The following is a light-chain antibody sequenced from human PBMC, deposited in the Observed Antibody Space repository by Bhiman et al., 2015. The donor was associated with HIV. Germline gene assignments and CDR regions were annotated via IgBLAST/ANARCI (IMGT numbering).Light chain of an antibody. V-gene: IGLV2-14*03. CDR2: DVS. Sequence: QSALTQPASVSGSPGQSITISCTGTSSDIGAYNFVSWYHHHPGKAPKVMLYDVSKRPSGVSDRFSGSKSGNTASLTISGLQAEDEADYYCVSYATSDSFVFGGGTKLTVL. J-gene: IGLJ2*01. CDR3: VSYATSDSFV. CDR1: SSDIGAYNF.